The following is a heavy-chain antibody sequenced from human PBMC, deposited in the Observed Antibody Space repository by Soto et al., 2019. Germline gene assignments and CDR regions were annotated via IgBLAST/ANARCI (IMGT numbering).Heavy chain of an antibody. Sequence: EVQLLESGGGLVQPGGSLRLSCAAADSTFDRHAMSWVRRAPGKGLEWVSSITGGGGITYYADSVKGWFTISRDNFKNTLYLQMHSLRGEDTAVYYCARASCGDTCYYRIDYWGQGTLVTVSS. D-gene: IGHD2-15*01. CDR2: ITGGGGIT. V-gene: IGHV3-23*01. J-gene: IGHJ4*02. CDR3: ARASCGDTCYYRIDY. CDR1: DSTFDRHA.